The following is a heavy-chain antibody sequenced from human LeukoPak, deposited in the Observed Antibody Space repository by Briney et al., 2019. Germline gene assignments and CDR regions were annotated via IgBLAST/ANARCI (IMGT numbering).Heavy chain of an antibody. CDR2: IYTSGST. CDR3: ARSITISGGYYYYMDV. D-gene: IGHD3-9*01. CDR1: GGSISSYY. V-gene: IGHV4-4*07. J-gene: IGHJ6*03. Sequence: SETLSLTCTVSGGSISSYYWSWIRQPAGKGLEWIGRIYTSGSTNYNPSLKSRVTMSVDTSKNQFSLKLSSVTAADTAVYYCARSITISGGYYYYMDVWGKGTTVTISS.